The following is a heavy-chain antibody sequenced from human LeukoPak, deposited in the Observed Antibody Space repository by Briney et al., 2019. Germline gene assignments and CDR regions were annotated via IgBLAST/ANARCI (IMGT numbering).Heavy chain of an antibody. V-gene: IGHV3-33*06. J-gene: IGHJ3*02. Sequence: GGSLRLSCAASGFTFSSYGMHWVRQAPGKGLEWVTVIWYDGSNKYYADSVKGRFTISRDNSKNTLYLQMNSLRAEDTAVYYCAKGSGIKRAHRPEQLVRRDDAFDIWGQGTMVTVSS. CDR1: GFTFSSYG. CDR3: AKGSGIKRAHRPEQLVRRDDAFDI. CDR2: IWYDGSNK. D-gene: IGHD6-6*01.